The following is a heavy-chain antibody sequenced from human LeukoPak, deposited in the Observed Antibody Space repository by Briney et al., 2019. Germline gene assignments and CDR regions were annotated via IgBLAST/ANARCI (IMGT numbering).Heavy chain of an antibody. CDR2: IKQDGSEK. J-gene: IGHJ4*02. CDR1: GFTFNSVW. V-gene: IGHV3-7*01. D-gene: IGHD6-6*01. Sequence: GGSLRLSCAASGFTFNSVWMSWVRQAPGKGLEWVANIKQDGSEKQYVDSVKGRFTISRDNAKNSLYLQMNSLRAEDTAVYYCGRAHRSSGFGVDYWGQGTLVTVSS. CDR3: GRAHRSSGFGVDY.